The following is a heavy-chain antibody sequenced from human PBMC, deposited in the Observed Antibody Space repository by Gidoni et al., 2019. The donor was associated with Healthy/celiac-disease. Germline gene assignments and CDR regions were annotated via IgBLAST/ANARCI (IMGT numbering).Heavy chain of an antibody. D-gene: IGHD3-10*01. V-gene: IGHV3-30*18. CDR2: ISYDGSNK. Sequence: QVQLVESGGGVVQPGRSLRLSCAASGFTFSSSGMHWVRQAPGKGLEGVAVISYDGSNKDYADSVKGRFTISRDNSKNTLYLQMNSLRAEDTAVYYCAKTRMVQGVIKNYYYYMDVWGKGTTVTVSS. CDR1: GFTFSSSG. CDR3: AKTRMVQGVIKNYYYYMDV. J-gene: IGHJ6*03.